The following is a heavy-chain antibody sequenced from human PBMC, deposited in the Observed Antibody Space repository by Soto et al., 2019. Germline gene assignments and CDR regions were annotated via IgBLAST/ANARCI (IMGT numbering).Heavy chain of an antibody. CDR1: CYTFTSYG. Sequence: ASAKVSCKYSCYTFTSYGISLLRQAPGQGLEWMGWISAYNGNTNYAQKLQGRVTMTTDTSTSTAYMELRSLRSDDAAMYYCATGGVVYFAYWGQGTLVTVSS. CDR2: ISAYNGNT. CDR3: ATGGVVYFAY. V-gene: IGHV1-18*01. J-gene: IGHJ4*02. D-gene: IGHD2-8*02.